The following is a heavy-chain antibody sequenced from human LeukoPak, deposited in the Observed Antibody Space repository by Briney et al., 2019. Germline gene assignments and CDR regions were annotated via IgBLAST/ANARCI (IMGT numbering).Heavy chain of an antibody. V-gene: IGHV3-30*04. CDR3: ARESYYFDY. Sequence: GGSLRLSCAASGFTFSSYAMHWVRQAPGKGLEWVAVISYDGSNKYYADSVKGRFTISRDNSKNTLYPQMNSLRAEDTAVYYCARESYYFDYWGQGTLVTVSS. CDR2: ISYDGSNK. CDR1: GFTFSSYA. J-gene: IGHJ4*02.